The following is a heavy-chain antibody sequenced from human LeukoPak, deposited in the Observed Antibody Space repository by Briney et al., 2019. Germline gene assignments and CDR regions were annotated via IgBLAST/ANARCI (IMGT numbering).Heavy chain of an antibody. V-gene: IGHV1-18*01. Sequence: ASVKVSCKASGYTFTSYGISWVRQAPGQGLAWMGWSNTDNGNTNYVQKLQGRVTMTTDTSTSTAYMELRSLKSDDTAVYYCARDIKRSRARWENLGFDPWGQGTLVTVSS. CDR1: GYTFTSYG. CDR3: ARDIKRSRARWENLGFDP. J-gene: IGHJ5*02. D-gene: IGHD1-14*01. CDR2: SNTDNGNT.